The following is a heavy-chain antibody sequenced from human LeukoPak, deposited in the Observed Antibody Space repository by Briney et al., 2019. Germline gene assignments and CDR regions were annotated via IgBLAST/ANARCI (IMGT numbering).Heavy chain of an antibody. CDR3: ACEIVATIFGSDYYGMDV. D-gene: IGHD5-12*01. CDR2: INPNSGGT. J-gene: IGHJ6*02. CDR1: GYTFTGYY. Sequence: ASVKASCKASGYTFTGYYMHWVRQAPGQGLEWMGWINPNSGGTNYAQKFQGWVTMTRDTSISTAYMELSSLRSEDTAVYYCACEIVATIFGSDYYGMDVWGQGTTVTVSS. V-gene: IGHV1-2*04.